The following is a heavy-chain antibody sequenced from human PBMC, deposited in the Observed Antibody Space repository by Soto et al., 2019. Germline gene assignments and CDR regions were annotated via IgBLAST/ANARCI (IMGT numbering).Heavy chain of an antibody. CDR2: ISNDENIK. D-gene: IGHD5-12*01. CDR3: ARGLRGVLDY. Sequence: PGGSLRLSCVASGFNSGNFVMHWVRQAPGKGLEWLTVISNDENIKQDSVRGRFAIARDNSKNTLYLHLTSLRAEDTAIYYCARGLRGVLDYWGQGTLVTVSS. J-gene: IGHJ4*02. V-gene: IGHV3-33*01. CDR1: GFNSGNFV.